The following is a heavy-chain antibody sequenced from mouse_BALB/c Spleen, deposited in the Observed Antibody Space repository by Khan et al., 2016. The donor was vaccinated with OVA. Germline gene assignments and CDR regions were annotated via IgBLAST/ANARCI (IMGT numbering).Heavy chain of an antibody. J-gene: IGHJ2*01. V-gene: IGHV2-9*02. Sequence: QVQLKESGPGLVAPSQSLSITCTVSGFSLTSYGVHWVRQPPGKGLEWLGVIWAGGSTNYNSAPMSRLSISKNNSQSPLFLFFNSLQHEDTGMYYCARLEEIWGQGTTLTVST. CDR1: GFSLTSYG. CDR2: IWAGGST. CDR3: ARLEEI.